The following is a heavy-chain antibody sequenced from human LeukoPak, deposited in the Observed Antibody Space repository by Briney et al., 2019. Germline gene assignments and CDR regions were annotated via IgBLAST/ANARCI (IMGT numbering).Heavy chain of an antibody. CDR1: GFTFDDYA. J-gene: IGHJ4*02. D-gene: IGHD3-22*01. Sequence: GGSLRLSCAASGFTFDDYAMHWVRQAPGKGLEWVSGINWNSGSIGYADSVKGRFTISRDNAKNSLYLQMNSLRAEDTAVYYCARDPNPDSSGYYSWGQGTLVTVSS. CDR3: ARDPNPDSSGYYS. V-gene: IGHV3-9*01. CDR2: INWNSGSI.